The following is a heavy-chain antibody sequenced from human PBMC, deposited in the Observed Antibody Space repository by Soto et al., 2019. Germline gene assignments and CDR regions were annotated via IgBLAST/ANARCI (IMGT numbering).Heavy chain of an antibody. CDR2: ISSSSSYT. J-gene: IGHJ5*02. CDR1: GFTFSDYY. V-gene: IGHV3-11*05. Sequence: QVQLVESGGGLVKPGGSLRLSCAASGFTFSDYYMSWIRQAPGKGLERVSYISSSSSYTNYADSVKGRFTISRDNAKNSLYLQMNTLRAEDTAVYYCARLVVAATRLGWFDPWGQGTLVTVSA. CDR3: ARLVVAATRLGWFDP. D-gene: IGHD2-15*01.